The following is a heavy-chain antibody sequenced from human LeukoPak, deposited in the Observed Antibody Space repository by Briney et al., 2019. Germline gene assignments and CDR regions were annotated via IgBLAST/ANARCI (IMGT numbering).Heavy chain of an antibody. D-gene: IGHD3-22*01. Sequence: PGGSLRLSCAASGFTVSSNYMSWARQAPGKGLEWVSVIYSGGSTYYADSVKGRFTISRHNSKNTLYLQMNSLRAEDTAVYYCARGGYYGYLDYWGQGTLVTVSS. CDR3: ARGGYYGYLDY. CDR1: GFTVSSNY. J-gene: IGHJ4*02. CDR2: IYSGGST. V-gene: IGHV3-53*04.